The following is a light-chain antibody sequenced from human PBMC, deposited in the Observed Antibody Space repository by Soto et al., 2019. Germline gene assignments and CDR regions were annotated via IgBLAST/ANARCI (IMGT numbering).Light chain of an antibody. J-gene: IGKJ1*01. CDR2: AAS. CDR1: QSISRY. CDR3: QQNYRATPWT. Sequence: IQMTQSPSSLSASVGDRITITFLAVQSISRYLNWYQHKPGKAPKLLINAASSLERGVPSRFSGGGSGTDFTLNISSLQPDDFATYYCQQNYRATPWTFGQGTKVDIK. V-gene: IGKV1-39*01.